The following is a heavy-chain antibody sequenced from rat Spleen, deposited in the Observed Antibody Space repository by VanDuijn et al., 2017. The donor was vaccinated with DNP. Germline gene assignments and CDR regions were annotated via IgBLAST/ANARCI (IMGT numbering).Heavy chain of an antibody. V-gene: IGHV5-46*01. CDR3: TRGVNYYDGSYYGH. CDR1: GFTFSSFP. CDR2: ISTSGGSS. J-gene: IGHJ2*01. Sequence: EVQLVESGGGLVQPGRSMKLSCAASGFTFSSFPMAWVRQAPTKGLEWVATISTSGGSSYYRDSVKGRFTISRDNAKSTLYLQMNSLRSEDTATDYCTRGVNYYDGSYYGHWGQGVMVTVSS. D-gene: IGHD1-12*02.